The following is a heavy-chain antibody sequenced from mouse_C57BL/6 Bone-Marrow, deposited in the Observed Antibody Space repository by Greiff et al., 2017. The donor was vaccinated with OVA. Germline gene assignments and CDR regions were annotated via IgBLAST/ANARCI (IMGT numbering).Heavy chain of an antibody. Sequence: DVKLVESGGDLVKPGGSLKLSCAASGFTFSSYAMSWVRQTPDQRLEWVATISSGGSYTYYPYSVKGRFTISRDNAKSTLYMQMSSLKSEDTAMYYCARHDYYDYDVCCAMEDWGKGTSVTVSS. CDR1: GFTFSSYA. V-gene: IGHV5-6*02. D-gene: IGHD2-4*01. CDR2: ISSGGSYT. CDR3: ARHDYYDYDVCCAMED. J-gene: IGHJ4*01.